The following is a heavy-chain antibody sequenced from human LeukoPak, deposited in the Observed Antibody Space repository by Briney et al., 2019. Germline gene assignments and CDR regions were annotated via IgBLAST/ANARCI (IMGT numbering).Heavy chain of an antibody. CDR3: AKELSGSYYGGDAFDV. D-gene: IGHD1-26*01. CDR2: ISSSGTM. V-gene: IGHV3-48*03. CDR1: GFTFSSYE. J-gene: IGHJ3*01. Sequence: GGSLRLSCAASGFTFSSYEMNWVRQAPGKGLEWVSYISSSGTMYYADSVKGRFTISRDNSKNTLYLQMNSLRAEDTAVYYCAKELSGSYYGGDAFDVWGQGTMVTVSS.